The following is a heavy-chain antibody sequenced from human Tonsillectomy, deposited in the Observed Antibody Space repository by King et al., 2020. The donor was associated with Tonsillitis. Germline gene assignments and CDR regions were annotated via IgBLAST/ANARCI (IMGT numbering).Heavy chain of an antibody. CDR2: IYWDDDK. D-gene: IGHD2-2*01. V-gene: IGHV2-5*02. CDR1: GFSLNTSGVG. Sequence: VTLKESGPTLVKPTQTLTLTCTFSGFSLNTSGVGVGWIRQPPGKALECLSLIYWDDDKRYSPSLKSRLTITKDTSTNQVVLTMTNMDPVDSATYYCANTYCSSTDCRNWFDPWGQGTLVTVSS. J-gene: IGHJ5*02. CDR3: ANTYCSSTDCRNWFDP.